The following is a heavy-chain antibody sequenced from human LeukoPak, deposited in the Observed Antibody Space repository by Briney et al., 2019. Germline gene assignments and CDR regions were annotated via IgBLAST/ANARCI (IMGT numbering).Heavy chain of an antibody. CDR1: GYTFTVYY. Sequence: ASVKVSCKASGYTFTVYYMHWVRQAPGQGVEWMGWINPNSGGTNYAQKFQGRVTMTRDTSISTAYMELSRLRSDDTAVYYCARDPTPFWSGYRDYYYYMDVWGKGTTVTVSS. D-gene: IGHD3-3*01. CDR2: INPNSGGT. V-gene: IGHV1-2*02. CDR3: ARDPTPFWSGYRDYYYYMDV. J-gene: IGHJ6*03.